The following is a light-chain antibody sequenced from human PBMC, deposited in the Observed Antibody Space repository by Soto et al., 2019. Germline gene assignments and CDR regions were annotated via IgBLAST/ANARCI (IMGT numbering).Light chain of an antibody. CDR2: DAS. V-gene: IGKV1-5*01. J-gene: IGKJ1*01. Sequence: DIQMTPSPATLSASVGDRVTITCRASQSISSWLAWYQQKPGKAPKLLIYDASSLESEVPSRFSGSGSGTGFTLTISSLQPDDFATYYCLQYNSYSWTFGQGTKVDIK. CDR3: LQYNSYSWT. CDR1: QSISSW.